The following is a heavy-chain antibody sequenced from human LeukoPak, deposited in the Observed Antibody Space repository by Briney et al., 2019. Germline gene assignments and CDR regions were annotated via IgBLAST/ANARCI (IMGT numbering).Heavy chain of an antibody. J-gene: IGHJ6*02. CDR2: IYDGGST. D-gene: IGHD2-21*01. V-gene: IGHV3-66*01. CDR1: GFTVSSYY. CDR3: ARDHNWHIRYNYYYGTDV. Sequence: GGSLRLSCAASGFTVSSYYMTWVRQAPGKGLEWVSIIYDGGSTYYADSVKGRFSISRDSSKNTLFLQMNSLRAEDTAVYYCARDHNWHIRYNYYYGTDVWGQGTTVTVSS.